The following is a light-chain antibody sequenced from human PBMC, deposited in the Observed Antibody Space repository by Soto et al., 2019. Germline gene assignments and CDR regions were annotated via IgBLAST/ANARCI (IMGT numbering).Light chain of an antibody. CDR1: SSDVGGYNY. CDR3: SSYTGSSTAWL. J-gene: IGLJ3*02. CDR2: EVS. Sequence: QSALTQPASVSGSPGQSITISCTGTSSDVGGYNYVSWYQHYPGEAPRVMIYEVSRRPSGVSNRFSGSKSGNTASLTISGLQAEDEADYPCSSYTGSSTAWLFGGGTQLTVL. V-gene: IGLV2-14*01.